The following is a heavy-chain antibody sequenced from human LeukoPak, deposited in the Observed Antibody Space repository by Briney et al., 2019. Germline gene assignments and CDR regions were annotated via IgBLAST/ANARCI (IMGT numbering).Heavy chain of an antibody. D-gene: IGHD5-12*01. V-gene: IGHV1-2*02. CDR1: GYTFTGYY. CDR2: INPNSGGT. Sequence: ASVKVSCKASGYTFTGYYMHWVRQAPGQGLEWMGWINPNSGGTNYAQKFQGRVTMTRDTSISTAYMELSSLRSDDTAVYYCARSAYDVFNYYYYYMDVWGKGTTVTISS. CDR3: ARSAYDVFNYYYYYMDV. J-gene: IGHJ6*03.